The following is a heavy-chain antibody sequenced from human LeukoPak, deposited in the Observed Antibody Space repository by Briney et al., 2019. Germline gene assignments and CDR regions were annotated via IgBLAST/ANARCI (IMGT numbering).Heavy chain of an antibody. V-gene: IGHV1-69*04. CDR2: IIPILGIA. CDR3: ARDLRSPTSRTVTPDY. CDR1: GGTFSSYA. D-gene: IGHD4-17*01. Sequence: SVKVSCKASGGTFSSYAISWVRQAPGQGLEWMGRIIPILGIANYAQKFQGRVTITADKSTSTDYMELSSLRSEDTAVYYCARDLRSPTSRTVTPDYWGQGTLVTVSS. J-gene: IGHJ4*02.